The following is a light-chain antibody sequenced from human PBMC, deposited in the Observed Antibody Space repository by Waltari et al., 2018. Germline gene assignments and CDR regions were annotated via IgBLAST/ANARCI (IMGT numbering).Light chain of an antibody. J-gene: IGLJ3*02. CDR2: DVS. V-gene: IGLV2-14*03. CDR1: SSDVGGYKY. Sequence: QSALTQPASVSGSPGQSITISCTGTSSDVGGYKYVSWYQQHPGKAPKLIIYDVSTRPSGTSNRFAGSKSGTTASLTISGLQAEDEADYYCNSYTSSRTWVFGGGTKLTVL. CDR3: NSYTSSRTWV.